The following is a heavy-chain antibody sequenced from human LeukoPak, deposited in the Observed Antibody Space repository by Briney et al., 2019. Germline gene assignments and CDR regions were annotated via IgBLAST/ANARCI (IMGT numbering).Heavy chain of an antibody. D-gene: IGHD3-16*01. CDR1: GGSVSSGSYY. CDR3: ARNRGGGALSPDY. CDR2: IYCSGST. Sequence: PSETLSLTCTVSGGSVSSGSYYWSWIRQPPGKGLEWIGYIYCSGSTNYNPSLKSRVTISVDTSKNQFSLKLSSVTAADTAVYYCARNRGGGALSPDYWGQGTLVTVSS. J-gene: IGHJ4*02. V-gene: IGHV4-61*01.